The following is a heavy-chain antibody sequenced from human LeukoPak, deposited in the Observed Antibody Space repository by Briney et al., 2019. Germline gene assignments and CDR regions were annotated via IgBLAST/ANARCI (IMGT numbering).Heavy chain of an antibody. D-gene: IGHD3-22*01. J-gene: IGHJ3*01. V-gene: IGHV3-23*01. Sequence: GGSLRLSCAASGFTFSSYAMSWVRQAPGKGLEWVSAMSADGGSTYYADSVKGRFSISRDNSKNTLFLHMSSLRAEDTAVYFCATRPRDSSGYYLGAFDGWGQGTTVTVSS. CDR3: ATRPRDSSGYYLGAFDG. CDR1: GFTFSSYA. CDR2: MSADGGST.